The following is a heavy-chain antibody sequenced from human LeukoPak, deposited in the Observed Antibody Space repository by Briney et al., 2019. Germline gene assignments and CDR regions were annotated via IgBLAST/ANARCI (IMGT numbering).Heavy chain of an antibody. D-gene: IGHD3-3*01. J-gene: IGHJ4*02. CDR3: AAYRGGPRSPYYDFWSGYYNN. Sequence: PSETLSLTCTVSGGSISSGGYYWSWIRQHPGKGLEWIGYIYYSGSTYYNPSLKSRVTISVDTSKNQFSLKLSSVTAADTAVYYCAAYRGGPRSPYYDFWSGYYNNWGQETLVTVSS. CDR1: GGSISSGGYY. V-gene: IGHV4-31*03. CDR2: IYYSGST.